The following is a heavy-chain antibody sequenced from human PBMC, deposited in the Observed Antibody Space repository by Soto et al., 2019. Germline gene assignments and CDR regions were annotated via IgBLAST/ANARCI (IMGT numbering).Heavy chain of an antibody. Sequence: GGSLRLSCAASGFTFSSYWMNWVRQDPGKGLVWVSRITTDGSGTIYADSVKGRFTISRDNAKNTLYLQMNSLKTEDTAVYYCTRDNYGRLDYWGQGTLVTVSS. CDR3: TRDNYGRLDY. CDR1: GFTFSSYW. V-gene: IGHV3-74*01. CDR2: ITTDGSGT. D-gene: IGHD3-16*01. J-gene: IGHJ4*02.